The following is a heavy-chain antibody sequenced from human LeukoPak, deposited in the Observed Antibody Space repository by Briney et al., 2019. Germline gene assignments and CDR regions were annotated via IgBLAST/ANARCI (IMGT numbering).Heavy chain of an antibody. CDR2: IRTEAYDGAT. Sequence: GGSLRLSYAASGFTFGDYAMSWVRQAPGKGLEWVGFIRTEAYDGATDYGASVKGRFTISRDDSKNIAYLQMNSLNTEDTAVYYCTRTFGYYYFYMDVWGKGTTVIVSS. J-gene: IGHJ6*03. V-gene: IGHV3-49*04. CDR1: GFTFGDYA. D-gene: IGHD3-16*01. CDR3: TRTFGYYYFYMDV.